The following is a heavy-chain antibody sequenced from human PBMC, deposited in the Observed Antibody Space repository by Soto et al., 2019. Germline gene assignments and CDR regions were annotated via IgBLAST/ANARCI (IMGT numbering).Heavy chain of an antibody. CDR3: ASPSTVATIQNF. Sequence: GGSLRLSCAASGFTFSSYSMNWVRQAPGKGLEWVSYISSSSSSIYYADSVKGRFTISRDNAKNSLYLQMNSLRAEDTAVYYWASPSTVATIQNFWGQGTLVTVS. CDR2: ISSSSSSI. J-gene: IGHJ4*02. D-gene: IGHD5-12*01. V-gene: IGHV3-48*01. CDR1: GFTFSSYS.